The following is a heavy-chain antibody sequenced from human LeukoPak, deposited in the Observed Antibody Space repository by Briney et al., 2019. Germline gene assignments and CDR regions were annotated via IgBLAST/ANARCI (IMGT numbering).Heavy chain of an antibody. CDR3: AREGYDSSGYYFGFDY. Sequence: ASVKVSCKASGYTFTSYYMHWVRQAPGQGLEWMGIINPSGGSTSYAQKFQGRVTMTRGTSTSTVYMELRSLRSDDTAVYYCAREGYDSSGYYFGFDYWGQGTLVTVSS. CDR2: INPSGGST. J-gene: IGHJ4*02. V-gene: IGHV1-46*01. D-gene: IGHD3-22*01. CDR1: GYTFTSYY.